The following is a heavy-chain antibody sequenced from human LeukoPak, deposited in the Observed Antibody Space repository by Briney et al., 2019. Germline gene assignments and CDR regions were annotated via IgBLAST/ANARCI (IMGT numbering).Heavy chain of an antibody. Sequence: SVKVSCKASGGTFSSYAISWVRQAPGQGLEWMGGIIPIFGTANYAQKFQGRVTITTDESTSTAYMELSSLRSEDTAVYYCATYSEYSGSYGSPDYWGQGTLVTVSS. CDR3: ATYSEYSGSYGSPDY. J-gene: IGHJ4*02. CDR1: GGTFSSYA. V-gene: IGHV1-69*05. CDR2: IIPIFGTA. D-gene: IGHD1-26*01.